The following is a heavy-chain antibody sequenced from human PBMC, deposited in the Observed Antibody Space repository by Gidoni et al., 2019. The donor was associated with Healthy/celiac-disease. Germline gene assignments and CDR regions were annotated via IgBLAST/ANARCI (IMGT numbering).Heavy chain of an antibody. D-gene: IGHD3-3*01. Sequence: QLQLHESGPGLVKPSETLSLTCTVSGGSISSSSYSWGWIRQPPGKGLEWIGSIYYSGSTYYNPSLKSRVTIAVDTSKNQFSLKLSSVTAADTAVYYCARQDRRSYDFWSGYPNWFDPWGQGTLVTVSS. CDR2: IYYSGST. CDR3: ARQDRRSYDFWSGYPNWFDP. V-gene: IGHV4-39*01. J-gene: IGHJ5*02. CDR1: GGSISSSSYS.